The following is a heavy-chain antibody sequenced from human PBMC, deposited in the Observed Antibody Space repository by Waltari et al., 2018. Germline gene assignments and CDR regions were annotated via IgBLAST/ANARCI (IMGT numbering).Heavy chain of an antibody. V-gene: IGHV3-23*04. D-gene: IGHD3-16*02. CDR2: ISNNAAST. J-gene: IGHJ4*02. CDR1: GFTFRSYP. CDR3: AKGGGISAAVDY. Sequence: EVQLVESGAGLVQHGGSLRLSCAASGFTFRSYPMSWVSQAPGKGVEWVSVISNNAASTYYADSVNGRFTISRDNSKDTLYLQMNSLRAEDTALYYCAKGGGISAAVDYWGQGTLVTVSS.